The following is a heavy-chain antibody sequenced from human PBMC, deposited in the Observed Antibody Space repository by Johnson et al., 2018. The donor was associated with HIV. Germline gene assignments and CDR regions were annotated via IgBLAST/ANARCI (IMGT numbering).Heavy chain of an antibody. CDR1: GFTFSDYY. D-gene: IGHD3-22*01. V-gene: IGHV3-72*01. J-gene: IGHJ3*02. CDR2: TTDKLNSYTT. Sequence: VQLVESGGGLVQPGGSLRLSCVVSGFTFSDYYMDWVRQAPGKGLEWVGRTTDKLNSYTTKYAASVKGRFTISRDDSKKSLYLQMNSLRAEDTAVYYCARVQIISGFNWHYYESSIDAVDIWCQGTMVTVSS. CDR3: ARVQIISGFNWHYYESSIDAVDI.